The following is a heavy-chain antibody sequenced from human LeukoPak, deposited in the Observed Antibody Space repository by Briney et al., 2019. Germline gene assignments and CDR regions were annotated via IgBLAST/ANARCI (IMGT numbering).Heavy chain of an antibody. J-gene: IGHJ4*02. CDR1: GGAFSSYS. CDR3: ARVSRTTMVRGVITFDF. Sequence: GSSVKVSCKASGGAFSSYSISWVRQAPGQGLEWMGGIIPVFGTANYAQKFQGRVTITADASTSTAYMELSSLISEDTAVCYCARVSRTTMVRGVITFDFWGQGTLVTVSS. D-gene: IGHD3-10*01. CDR2: IIPVFGTA. V-gene: IGHV1-69*01.